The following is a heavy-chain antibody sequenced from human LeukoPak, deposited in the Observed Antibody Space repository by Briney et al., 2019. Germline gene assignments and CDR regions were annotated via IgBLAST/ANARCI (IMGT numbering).Heavy chain of an antibody. Sequence: VASVKVSCKASGYTFTSYAMHWVRQAPGQRLEWMGWINAGNGNTKYSQKFQGRVTITRDTSASTAYMELSSLRSEDTAVYYCARDLAAAGSHPVSAFDIWGQGTMVTVSS. J-gene: IGHJ3*02. V-gene: IGHV1-3*01. CDR2: INAGNGNT. CDR3: ARDLAAAGSHPVSAFDI. D-gene: IGHD6-13*01. CDR1: GYTFTSYA.